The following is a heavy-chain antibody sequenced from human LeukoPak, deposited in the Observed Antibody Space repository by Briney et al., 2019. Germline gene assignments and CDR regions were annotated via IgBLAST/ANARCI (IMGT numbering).Heavy chain of an antibody. J-gene: IGHJ4*02. CDR2: INPNSGGT. CDR1: GYTFTGYH. CDR3: ARDSTLVLTAIAAPDY. D-gene: IGHD5-18*01. V-gene: IGHV1-2*02. Sequence: ASVKVSCKASGYTFTGYHMHWVRQAPGQGLEIMGIINPNSGGTTYAQKFQGRVTMTRDTSISTAYMELSSLRSEDTAVYYCARDSTLVLTAIAAPDYWGQGTLVTVSS.